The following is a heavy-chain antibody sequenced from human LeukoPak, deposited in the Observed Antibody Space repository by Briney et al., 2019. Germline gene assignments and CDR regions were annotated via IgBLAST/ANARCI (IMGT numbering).Heavy chain of an antibody. CDR1: GYTFTGYY. Sequence: GASVKVSCKASGYTFTGYYMHWVRQAPGQGLEWMGWINPNSGGTNYAQKFQGRVTMTRDTSISTAYMELSSLRSEDTAVYYCARYCSSTSCHDAFDIWGQGTMVTVSS. CDR3: ARYCSSTSCHDAFDI. V-gene: IGHV1-2*02. J-gene: IGHJ3*02. CDR2: INPNSGGT. D-gene: IGHD2-2*01.